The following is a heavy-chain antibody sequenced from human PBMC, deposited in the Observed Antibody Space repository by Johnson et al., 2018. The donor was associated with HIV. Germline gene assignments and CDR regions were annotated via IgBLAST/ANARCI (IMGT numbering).Heavy chain of an antibody. CDR1: GFTFRNYD. Sequence: QMQLVESGGGVVKPGRSLRLSCGGSGFTFRNYDLHWVRQAPGKGLEWVAVILYDGTKNYYPDSEKGRFTLSRDKSKHMVFLQMNSLTAEDTALYYCTRGFCSNGGCSSLLCFDAFDIWGQGTTVTVSS. D-gene: IGHD2-8*01. CDR2: ILYDGTKN. J-gene: IGHJ3*02. CDR3: TRGFCSNGGCSSLLCFDAFDI. V-gene: IGHV3-30-3*01.